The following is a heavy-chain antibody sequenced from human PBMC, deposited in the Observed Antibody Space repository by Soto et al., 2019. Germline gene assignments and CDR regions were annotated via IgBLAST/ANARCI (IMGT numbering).Heavy chain of an antibody. CDR3: AGVLPSLLGFDY. CDR2: ISAYNGNT. Sequence: ASVKVSCKASGYTFTSYGISWVRQTPGQGLEWMGWISAYNGNTNYAQKLQGRVTMTTDTSTSTAYMELRSLRSDDTAVYYCAGVLPSLLGFDYWGKGTLVPVSS. V-gene: IGHV1-18*01. J-gene: IGHJ4*02. CDR1: GYTFTSYG. D-gene: IGHD3-3*02.